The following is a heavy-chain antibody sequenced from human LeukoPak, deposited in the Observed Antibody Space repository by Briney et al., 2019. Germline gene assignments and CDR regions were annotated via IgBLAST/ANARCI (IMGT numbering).Heavy chain of an antibody. CDR2: IYYSGST. D-gene: IGHD1-26*01. V-gene: IGHV4-59*12. Sequence: SETLSLTCTVSGGSISSYYWSWIRQPPGKGLEWIGYIYYSGSTNYNPSLKSRVTISVDKSKNQFSLKLSSVTAADTAVYYCARTGGSYYGEFDYWGQGTLVTVSS. CDR1: GGSISSYY. J-gene: IGHJ4*02. CDR3: ARTGGSYYGEFDY.